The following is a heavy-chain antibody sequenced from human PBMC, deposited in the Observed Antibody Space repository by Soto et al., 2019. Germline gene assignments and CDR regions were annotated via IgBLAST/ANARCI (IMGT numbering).Heavy chain of an antibody. V-gene: IGHV2-5*02. J-gene: IGHJ5*02. Sequence: QITLKESGPPLVKPTQTLTLTCTFSGFSLSTSGVGVVWIRQPPGNTLEWLGIIYWDDDNRYSPSLKSRLTITKYTSKNPVVLTMTNMDPVDTGTYYCAHNLVAGTSWFDPWGQGTLVTVSS. CDR3: AHNLVAGTSWFDP. CDR2: IYWDDDN. D-gene: IGHD6-19*01. CDR1: GFSLSTSGVG.